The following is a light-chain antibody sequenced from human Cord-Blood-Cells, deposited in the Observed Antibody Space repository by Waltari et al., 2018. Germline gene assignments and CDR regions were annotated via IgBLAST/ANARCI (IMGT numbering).Light chain of an antibody. J-gene: IGLJ3*02. CDR1: SSNIGSNP. CDR2: SNN. CDR3: AAWDDSLNGWV. V-gene: IGLV1-44*01. Sequence: QSVLTQPPSASGTPGQRVTISCSGSSSNIGSNPVNWYQQLPGTAPKLLIFSNNQRPSGVPDRFSGSKSGTSASLAISGLQSEDEADYYWAAWDDSLNGWVFGGGTKLTVL.